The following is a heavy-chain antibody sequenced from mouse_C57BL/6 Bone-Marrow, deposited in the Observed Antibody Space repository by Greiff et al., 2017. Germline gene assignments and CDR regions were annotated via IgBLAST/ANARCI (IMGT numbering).Heavy chain of an antibody. Sequence: QVTLKESGPGLLQPSQTLSLSCSFSGFSLSTFGMGVGWIRQPSGMGLVWLAHIWWDDDKYYNPALKSRLTLSKDTSKDQVLLRSANVDTADTDTYYCARGIYYFDYWGQGTTLTVSS. V-gene: IGHV8-8*01. J-gene: IGHJ2*01. CDR2: IWWDDDK. CDR3: ARGIYYFDY. CDR1: GFSLSTFGMG.